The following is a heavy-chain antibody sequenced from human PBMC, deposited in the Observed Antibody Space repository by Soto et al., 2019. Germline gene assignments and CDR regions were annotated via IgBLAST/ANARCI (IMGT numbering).Heavy chain of an antibody. D-gene: IGHD3-3*01. CDR2: IYRGGST. CDR3: ARATEWNALDI. V-gene: IGHV3-53*02. CDR1: GFSVSSDY. J-gene: IGHJ3*02. Sequence: DVQLVETGGGLIQPGGSLRLSCAASGFSVSSDYMNWVRQDPGKGLEWVSVIYRGGSTYYADSVSGRFTVSRDNSENTLFLQMNSLRAEDTAVYYCARATEWNALDIWGQGTMVTVSS.